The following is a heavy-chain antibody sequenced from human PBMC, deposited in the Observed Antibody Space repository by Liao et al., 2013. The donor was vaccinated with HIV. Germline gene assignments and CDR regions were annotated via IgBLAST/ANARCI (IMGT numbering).Heavy chain of an antibody. CDR1: GDSISDYY. J-gene: IGHJ4*02. CDR3: AGHRSSWYPDF. Sequence: PGRVKPSETLSLTCNFSGDSISDYYWSWIRQSAEKGLEFIGRVYNSGNSKYHPSLQSRVTMSVDRTRRQISLKINSVTAADTAVYFCAGHRSSWYPDFWGQGTLVTVSS. V-gene: IGHV4-4*07. D-gene: IGHD6-13*01. CDR2: VYNSGNS.